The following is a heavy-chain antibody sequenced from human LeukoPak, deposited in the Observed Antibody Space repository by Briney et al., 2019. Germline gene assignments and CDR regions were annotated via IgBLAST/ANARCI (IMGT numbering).Heavy chain of an antibody. CDR2: IYYSGST. Sequence: SETLSLTCTVSGGSISSYYWSRIRQPPGKGLEWIGYIYYSGSTNYNPSLKSRVTISVDTSKNQFSLKLSSVTAADTAVYYCARERGYCSSTSCYGGYGMDVWGQGTTVTVSS. J-gene: IGHJ6*02. CDR3: ARERGYCSSTSCYGGYGMDV. V-gene: IGHV4-59*01. D-gene: IGHD2-2*01. CDR1: GGSISSYY.